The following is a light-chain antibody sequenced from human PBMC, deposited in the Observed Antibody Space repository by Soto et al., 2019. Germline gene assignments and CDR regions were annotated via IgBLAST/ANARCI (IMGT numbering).Light chain of an antibody. CDR3: QQYGGSPRVS. Sequence: EIVLTRSPGALSLSPGERATLSCRASQTVSDNYLACYQQKPGQAPRLLIYGASTRATGIPDRFSGSGSGTDFTLTISRLEPEDFAVYYCQQYGGSPRVSFGGGTKVEIK. CDR2: GAS. J-gene: IGKJ4*01. V-gene: IGKV3-20*01. CDR1: QTVSDNY.